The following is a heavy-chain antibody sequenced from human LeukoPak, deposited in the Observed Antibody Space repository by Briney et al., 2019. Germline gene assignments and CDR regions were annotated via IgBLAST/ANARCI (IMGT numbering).Heavy chain of an antibody. D-gene: IGHD2-8*02. CDR2: ISSSSSRI. J-gene: IGHJ4*02. CDR3: ARVVPGTGFFY. Sequence: PGGSLRLSCAASGFTFSSYTMNWVRQAPGKGLEWVSSISSSSSRIYYADSVKGRFTISRDNAKNSLYLQMNSLRAEDTAVYCCARVVPGTGFFYWGQGTLVTVSS. V-gene: IGHV3-21*01. CDR1: GFTFSSYT.